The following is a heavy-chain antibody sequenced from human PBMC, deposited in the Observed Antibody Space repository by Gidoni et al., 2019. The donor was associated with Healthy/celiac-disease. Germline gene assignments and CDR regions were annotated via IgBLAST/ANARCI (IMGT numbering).Heavy chain of an antibody. CDR1: GYSLSSGYY. CDR3: ARGGTAMVTNYFDY. CDR2: IYHSGST. V-gene: IGHV4-38-2*02. Sequence: VQLQESGLGLGKPSETLSLTCTVAGYSLSSGYYWGCIRQPPGKGLEWIGSIYHSGSTYYNPSLKSRVTISVATSKNQFSLKLSSVPAADTAVYYCARGGTAMVTNYFDYWGQGTLVTVSS. D-gene: IGHD5-18*01. J-gene: IGHJ4*02.